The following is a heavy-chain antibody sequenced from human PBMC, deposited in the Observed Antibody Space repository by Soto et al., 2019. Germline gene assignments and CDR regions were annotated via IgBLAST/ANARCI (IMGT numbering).Heavy chain of an antibody. D-gene: IGHD5-18*01. J-gene: IGHJ6*03. CDR2: MNPNSGNT. CDR1: GYTFTSYD. CDR3: ASLDTAMVTNPYYYHMEV. Sequence: WASVKVSCKASGYTFTSYDINWVRQPTGQGLEWMGWMNPNSGNTGYAQKFQGRVTMTRNTSISTAYMELSSLRSEDTAVYYCASLDTAMVTNPYYYHMEVWGKVNTVTV. V-gene: IGHV1-8*01.